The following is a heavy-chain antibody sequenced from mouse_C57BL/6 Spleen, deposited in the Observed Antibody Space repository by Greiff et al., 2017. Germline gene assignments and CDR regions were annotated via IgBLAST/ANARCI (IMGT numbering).Heavy chain of an antibody. Sequence: VQLQQSGAELARPGASVTLSCKASGYTFTSYGISWVKQTTGQGLEWIGEIYPRRGNTYYNEQFKGKATLTADKSSSTAYMELRSLTSEDSAVYFCARDDGSPDWYCDVWGTGTTVTVSS. CDR2: IYPRRGNT. CDR3: ARDDGSPDWYCDV. D-gene: IGHD1-1*01. V-gene: IGHV1-81*01. CDR1: GYTFTSYG. J-gene: IGHJ1*03.